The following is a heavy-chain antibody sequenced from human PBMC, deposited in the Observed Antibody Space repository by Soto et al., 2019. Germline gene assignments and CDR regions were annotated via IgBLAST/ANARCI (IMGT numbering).Heavy chain of an antibody. J-gene: IGHJ6*02. D-gene: IGHD3-3*01. CDR2: INHSGVA. CDR1: GGSFSGYF. CDR3: ARGPYYNLRNGNYYKYYAMDV. V-gene: IGHV4-34*01. Sequence: PSETLSLTCAVYGGSFSGYFWSWIRQPPGKGLEWIAEINHSGVANCNPSLKSRVTISVDTPKNQFSLKLSSMTAADTAIYYCARGPYYNLRNGNYYKYYAMDVSGQGNTVAVSS.